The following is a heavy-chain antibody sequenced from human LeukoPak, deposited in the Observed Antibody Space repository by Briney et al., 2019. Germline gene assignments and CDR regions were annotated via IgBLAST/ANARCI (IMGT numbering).Heavy chain of an antibody. D-gene: IGHD2-15*01. Sequence: ASVKVSCKASGYTFTNYYMHWVRQAPGQGLEWMGIINPSGGSTSYAQKFQGRVTMTRDMSTSTVYMELSSLRSEDTAVYYCARDLTDCSGGSCYYFDYWGQGTLVTVSS. CDR3: ARDLTDCSGGSCYYFDY. CDR2: INPSGGST. J-gene: IGHJ4*02. CDR1: GYTFTNYY. V-gene: IGHV1-46*01.